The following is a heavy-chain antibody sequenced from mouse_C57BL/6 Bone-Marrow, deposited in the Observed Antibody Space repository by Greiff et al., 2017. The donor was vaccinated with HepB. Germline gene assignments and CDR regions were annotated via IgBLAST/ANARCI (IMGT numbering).Heavy chain of an antibody. Sequence: VQRVESGAELVRPGASVTLSCKASGYTFTDYEMHWVKQTPVHGLEWIGAIDPETGGTAYNQKFKGKAILTADKSSSTAYMELRSLTSEDSAVYYCTVPPYYYAMDYWGQGTSVTVSS. D-gene: IGHD2-14*01. CDR2: IDPETGGT. CDR3: TVPPYYYAMDY. V-gene: IGHV1-15*01. CDR1: GYTFTDYE. J-gene: IGHJ4*01.